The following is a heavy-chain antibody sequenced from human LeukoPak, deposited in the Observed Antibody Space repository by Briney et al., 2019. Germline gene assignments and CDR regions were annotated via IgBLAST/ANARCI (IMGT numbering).Heavy chain of an antibody. D-gene: IGHD6-13*01. CDR2: IKQEGTEK. CDR3: VRVQQLLS. Sequence: PGGSLRLAWAASGFTFSNYWMTWVRQAPGKGLEWVANIKQEGTEKYSVDSVKGRFTISRDDAKNSVYLQMNSLRVQDTAVYYCVRVQQLLSWGQGTLVTVSS. V-gene: IGHV3-7*04. CDR1: GFTFSNYW. J-gene: IGHJ5*02.